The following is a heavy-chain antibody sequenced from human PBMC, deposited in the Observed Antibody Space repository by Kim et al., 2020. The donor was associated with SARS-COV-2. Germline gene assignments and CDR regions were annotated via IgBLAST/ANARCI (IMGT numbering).Heavy chain of an antibody. CDR2: T. J-gene: IGHJ4*02. Sequence: TSYAATVKGIFTISRDNSKNTMYLQMNSLRAEDTAVYYCARGAAAMDYWGQGTLVTVSS. D-gene: IGHD2-2*01. CDR3: ARGAAAMDY. V-gene: IGHV3-66*01.